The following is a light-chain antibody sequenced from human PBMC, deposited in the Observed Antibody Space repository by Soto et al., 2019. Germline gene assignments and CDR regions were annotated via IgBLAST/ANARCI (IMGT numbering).Light chain of an antibody. CDR2: DAA. CDR1: QSINKW. Sequence: IQMTQSPSTLSASVGDRVTITCRASQSINKWVAWFQQKSGRAPKLLIYDAATLQSGVPSRFSGTGSGKDFSLNISSLQPEGFETYYCQQYNIGYTFGQGTRLDIK. CDR3: QQYNIGYT. V-gene: IGKV1-5*01. J-gene: IGKJ2*01.